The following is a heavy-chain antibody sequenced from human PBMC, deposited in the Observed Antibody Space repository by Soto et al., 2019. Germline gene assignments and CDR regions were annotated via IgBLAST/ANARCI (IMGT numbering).Heavy chain of an antibody. V-gene: IGHV4-31*03. J-gene: IGHJ6*02. Sequence: QVQLQESGPGLVKPSQTLSLTCTVSGDSISSDGYYWSWIRQHPGKGLEWIGYIYHSGNTYYNPSLKSRVTISADTSKNQVSLNVSSVTAAYTAVYYCAREAAVEGMDVWGQGTTVTVS. CDR2: IYHSGNT. CDR3: AREAAVEGMDV. CDR1: GDSISSDGYY. D-gene: IGHD2-15*01.